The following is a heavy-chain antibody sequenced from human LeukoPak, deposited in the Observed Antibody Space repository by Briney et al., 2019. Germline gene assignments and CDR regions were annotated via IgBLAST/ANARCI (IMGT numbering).Heavy chain of an antibody. V-gene: IGHV4-59*01. Sequence: SETLSLTCTVSGGSISSYYWSWIRQPPGKGLEWIGYIYYSGSTNYNPSLKSRVTISVDMSKNQFSLKLSSVTAADTAVYYCARTTVHGSLDYWGQGTLVTVSP. D-gene: IGHD4-11*01. CDR1: GGSISSYY. CDR3: ARTTVHGSLDY. J-gene: IGHJ4*02. CDR2: IYYSGST.